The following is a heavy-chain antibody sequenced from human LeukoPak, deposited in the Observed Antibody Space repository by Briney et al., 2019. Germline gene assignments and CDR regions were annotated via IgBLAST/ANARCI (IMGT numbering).Heavy chain of an antibody. J-gene: IGHJ4*02. D-gene: IGHD2-21*02. CDR3: AAGLIMVTAFDY. CDR1: GYTFTSYY. V-gene: IGHV1-46*01. CDR2: INPSGGST. Sequence: ASVKVSCKASGYTFTSYYMHWVRQAPGQGLEWMGIINPSGGSTSYAQKFQGRVTMTEDTSTDTAYMELSSLRSEDTAVYYCAAGLIMVTAFDYWGQGTRVTVFS.